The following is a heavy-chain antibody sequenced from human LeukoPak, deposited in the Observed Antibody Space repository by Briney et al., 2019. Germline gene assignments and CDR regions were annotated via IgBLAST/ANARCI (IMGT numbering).Heavy chain of an antibody. J-gene: IGHJ4*02. CDR1: GGSFSGYY. CDR3: ARGRSYYDSSGYQLRY. V-gene: IGHV4-34*01. D-gene: IGHD3-22*01. Sequence: SEILSLTCAVYGGSFSGYYWSWIRQPPGKGLEWIGEINHSGSTNYNPSLKSRVTISVDTSKNQFSLKLSSVTAADTAVYYCARGRSYYDSSGYQLRYWGQGTLVTVSS. CDR2: INHSGST.